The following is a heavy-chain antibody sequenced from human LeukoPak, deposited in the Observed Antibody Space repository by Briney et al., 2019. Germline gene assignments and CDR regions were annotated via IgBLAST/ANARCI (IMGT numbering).Heavy chain of an antibody. J-gene: IGHJ4*02. D-gene: IGHD6-13*01. CDR3: ARASSSWYIFDY. CDR1: GGSFSGYY. V-gene: IGHV4-59*01. Sequence: KPSETLSLTCAVYGGSFSGYYWSWIRQPPGKGLEWIGYIYYSGSTNYNPSLKSRVTISVDTSNNQFSLKLSSVTAADTAVYYCARASSSWYIFDYWGQGTLVTVSS. CDR2: IYYSGST.